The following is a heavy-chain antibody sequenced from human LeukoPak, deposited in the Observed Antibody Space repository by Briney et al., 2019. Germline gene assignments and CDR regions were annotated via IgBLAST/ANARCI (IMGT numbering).Heavy chain of an antibody. J-gene: IGHJ5*02. V-gene: IGHV2-5*01. CDR3: AHLNYDFWSGYYNGWFDP. Sequence: SGPTLVNPTQTLTLTCTFSGFSLSTSGVGVGWIRQPPGKALEWLALIYWNDDKLYSPSLKSRLTITKDTSKNQVVLTMTNMDPVDTATYYCAHLNYDFWSGYYNGWFDPWGQGTLVTVSS. CDR1: GFSLSTSGVG. CDR2: IYWNDDK. D-gene: IGHD3-3*01.